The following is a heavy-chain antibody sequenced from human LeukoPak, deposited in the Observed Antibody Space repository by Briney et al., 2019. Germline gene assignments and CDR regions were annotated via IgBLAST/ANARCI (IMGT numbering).Heavy chain of an antibody. D-gene: IGHD4-11*01. CDR2: ISAYNGNT. CDR3: ARDLAMTTQYYYYYMDV. Sequence: GSLKVSCKASGYTFTSYGISWVRQAPGQGLEWMGWISAYNGNTNYAQKLQGRDTITTDTPTSTAYMELRSLRSDDTAVYYCARDLAMTTQYYYYYMDVWGKGTTVTVSS. CDR1: GYTFTSYG. J-gene: IGHJ6*03. V-gene: IGHV1-18*01.